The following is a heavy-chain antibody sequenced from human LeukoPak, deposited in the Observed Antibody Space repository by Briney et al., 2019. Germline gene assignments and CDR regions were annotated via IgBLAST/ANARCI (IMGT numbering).Heavy chain of an antibody. V-gene: IGHV4-4*09. CDR2: GST. CDR3: ARGSSWHRGWFDP. Sequence: LRLSCSASGFTFSSYAMHWIRQPPGKGLEWIGGSTNYNPSLKSRVTISIDTSKNQFSLKLNSVTAADTAVYYCARGSSWHRGWFDPWGQGTLVTVSS. CDR1: GFTFSSYA. D-gene: IGHD6-13*01. J-gene: IGHJ5*02.